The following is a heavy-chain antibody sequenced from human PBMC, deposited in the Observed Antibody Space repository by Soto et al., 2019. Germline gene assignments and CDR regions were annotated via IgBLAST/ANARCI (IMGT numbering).Heavy chain of an antibody. J-gene: IGHJ5*02. CDR1: GGSLSSSGYY. CDR2: IYYSGST. CDR3: ARQAHHDNWFDP. Sequence: TLSLTCTVSGGSLSSSGYYWGWIRQPPGKGLEYIGSIYYSGSTYYNPSLKSRVTISVDTSKNYFSLKLRSVTAADTAVYYCARQAHHDNWFDPWGQGTLVTVSS. V-gene: IGHV4-39*01.